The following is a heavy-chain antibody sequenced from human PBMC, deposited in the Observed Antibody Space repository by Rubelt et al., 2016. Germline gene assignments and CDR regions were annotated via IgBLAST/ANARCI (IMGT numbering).Heavy chain of an antibody. Sequence: GKGLEWVSYISSSSSTIYYADSVKGRFTISRDNAKNSLYLQMNSLRAEDTAVYYCARGRGWCDYWGQGSLVTVSS. V-gene: IGHV3-48*04. CDR2: ISSSSSTI. J-gene: IGHJ4*02. CDR3: ARGRGWCDY. D-gene: IGHD6-19*01.